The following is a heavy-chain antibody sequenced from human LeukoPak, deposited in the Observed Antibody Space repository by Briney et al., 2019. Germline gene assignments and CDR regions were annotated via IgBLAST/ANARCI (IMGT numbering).Heavy chain of an antibody. D-gene: IGHD3-10*01. V-gene: IGHV3-30*02. CDR1: GFTFSNYG. CDR2: IRYDGTNK. J-gene: IGHJ4*02. Sequence: GGSLRLSCAASGFTFSNYGMHWVRQAPGKGREWVAFIRYDGTNKDYADSVKGRFTISRDNSKSTLFLQMNSLRTEDTAVYYCAKDPHYYGSGRKYYFDYWGQGTLVTVSS. CDR3: AKDPHYYGSGRKYYFDY.